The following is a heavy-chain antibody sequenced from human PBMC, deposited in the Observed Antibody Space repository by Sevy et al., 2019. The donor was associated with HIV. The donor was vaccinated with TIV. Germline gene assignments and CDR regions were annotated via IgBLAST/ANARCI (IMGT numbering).Heavy chain of an antibody. CDR2: IYAGGST. V-gene: IGHV3-53*01. CDR3: ARDHYDSLWGSYWYYFDY. J-gene: IGHJ4*02. Sequence: GGCLRLSCTASGFAVSSNYMSWVRQAPGKGLEWVSVIYAGGSTYYADSVKGRFTISRDNSKNTVYLQMNSLRAEDTAVYYCARDHYDSLWGSYWYYFDYWGQGTLVTVSS. D-gene: IGHD3-16*01. CDR1: GFAVSSNY.